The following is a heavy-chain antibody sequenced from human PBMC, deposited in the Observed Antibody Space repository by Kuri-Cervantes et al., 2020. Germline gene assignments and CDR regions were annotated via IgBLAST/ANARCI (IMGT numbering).Heavy chain of an antibody. J-gene: IGHJ4*02. D-gene: IGHD1-26*01. Sequence: SETLSLTCTVSGGSISSYYWCWIRQPPGKGLEWIGYIYYSGSTNYNPSLKSRVTIPVDTSKNQFSLKLSSVTAADTAVYYCAIGIVGWAIDYWGQGTLVTVSS. V-gene: IGHV4-59*01. CDR1: GGSISSYY. CDR2: IYYSGST. CDR3: AIGIVGWAIDY.